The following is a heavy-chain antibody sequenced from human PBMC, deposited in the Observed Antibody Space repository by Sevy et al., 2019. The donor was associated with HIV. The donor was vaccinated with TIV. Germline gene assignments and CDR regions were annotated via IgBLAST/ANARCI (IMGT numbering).Heavy chain of an antibody. D-gene: IGHD3-16*01. CDR3: AQEVFGRFDS. V-gene: IGHV3-7*01. CDR1: GFTFSADW. J-gene: IGHJ4*02. Sequence: GGSLRLSCAASGFTFSADWMNWVRQAPGKGLEWVANIKSDRSDKHYVDSVEGRFTISRDNAKNSLYLQMNSLRVEDTAVYYCAQEVFGRFDSWGQGTLVTVSS. CDR2: IKSDRSDK.